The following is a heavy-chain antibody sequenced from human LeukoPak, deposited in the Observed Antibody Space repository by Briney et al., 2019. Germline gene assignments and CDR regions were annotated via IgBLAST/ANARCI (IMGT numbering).Heavy chain of an antibody. CDR3: ARRRSYYGSGSYGY. V-gene: IGHV4-34*01. J-gene: IGHJ4*02. Sequence: PSETLSLTCAVYGGSFSGYYWSWIRQPPGKGLEWIGEINHSGSTNYNPSLKSRVTISVDTSKNQFSLKLSSVTAADTAVYYCARRRSYYGSGSYGYWGQGTLVTVSS. D-gene: IGHD3-10*01. CDR1: GGSFSGYY. CDR2: INHSGST.